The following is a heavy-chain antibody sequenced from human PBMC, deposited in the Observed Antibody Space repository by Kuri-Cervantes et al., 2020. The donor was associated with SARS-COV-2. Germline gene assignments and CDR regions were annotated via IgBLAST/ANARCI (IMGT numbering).Heavy chain of an antibody. Sequence: SETLSLTCAISGDSVSSNSAGWNWIRQSPSRGLEWLGRTYYRPKWYHDYAVSVKSRIIINPDTSKNQFSLQLSSVTPEDTAVYYCARVTTGTLDYWGQGTLVTVSS. CDR2: TYYRPKWYH. CDR3: ARVTTGTLDY. J-gene: IGHJ4*02. CDR1: GDSVSSNSAG. V-gene: IGHV6-1*01. D-gene: IGHD1-1*01.